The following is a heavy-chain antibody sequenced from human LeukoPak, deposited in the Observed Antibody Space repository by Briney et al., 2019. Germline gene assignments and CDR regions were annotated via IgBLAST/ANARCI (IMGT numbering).Heavy chain of an antibody. Sequence: GGSLRLSCAASGFTFSRYAMSWVRQAPGKGLEWVSSISGSGGSTYYADSVKGRFTISRDISKITLYLQMNSLRVEDTAVYYCAEDKSTLVGDFSYYGMDVWGQGTTVTVSS. CDR1: GFTFSRYA. CDR2: ISGSGGST. CDR3: AEDKSTLVGDFSYYGMDV. J-gene: IGHJ6*02. D-gene: IGHD1-26*01. V-gene: IGHV3-23*01.